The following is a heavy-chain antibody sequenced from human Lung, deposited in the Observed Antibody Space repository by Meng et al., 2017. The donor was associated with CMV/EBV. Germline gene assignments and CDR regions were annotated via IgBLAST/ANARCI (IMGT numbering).Heavy chain of an antibody. V-gene: IGHV4-4*02. CDR2: VCCCGRT. Sequence: GSSRSCGWWSWGRRQPGRGVEGIGEVCCCGRTNYNPAFRCRVTTSLEESYRQSFPRLDTVTAADEAFDYCARVKCPTDSCRDHFDYWGQGTLVTVSS. CDR3: ARVKCPTDSCRDHFDY. J-gene: IGHJ4*02. D-gene: IGHD5/OR15-5a*01. CDR1: GSSRSCGW.